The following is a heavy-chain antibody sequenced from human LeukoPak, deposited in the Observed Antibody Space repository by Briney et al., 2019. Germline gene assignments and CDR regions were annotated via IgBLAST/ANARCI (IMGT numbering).Heavy chain of an antibody. Sequence: ASVKVSCMASGYTFISYYMHWVRQAPGQGLEWMGIINPSGGSTSYAQTFQGRVTMTRDTFTSTLYMELRSLRSEDTAVYYCARRLSIRGLAYYYGSGSYIPRKVGIWFDPWGEGTLVTVSS. CDR1: GYTFISYY. CDR2: INPSGGST. D-gene: IGHD3-10*01. V-gene: IGHV1-46*01. CDR3: ARRLSIRGLAYYYGSGSYIPRKVGIWFDP. J-gene: IGHJ5*02.